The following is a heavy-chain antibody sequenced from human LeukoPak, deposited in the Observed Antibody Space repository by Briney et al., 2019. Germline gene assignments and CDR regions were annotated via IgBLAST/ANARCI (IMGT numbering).Heavy chain of an antibody. D-gene: IGHD6-19*01. CDR3: ARITAGIAVAGTVDY. V-gene: IGHV4-39*01. Sequence: SETLSLTCTDSGGSISSSSYHWGWIRQPPGKGLEWIGSIYYSGSTYYNPSLKSRVTISVDTSKNQFSLKLSSVTAADTAVYYCARITAGIAVAGTVDYWGQGTLVTVSS. J-gene: IGHJ4*02. CDR2: IYYSGST. CDR1: GGSISSSSYH.